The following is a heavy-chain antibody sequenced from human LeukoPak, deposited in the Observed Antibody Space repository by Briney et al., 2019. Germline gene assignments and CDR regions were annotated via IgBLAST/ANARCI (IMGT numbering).Heavy chain of an antibody. CDR1: GFTFSTYG. D-gene: IGHD3-10*01. J-gene: IGHJ6*03. V-gene: IGHV3-30*02. CDR3: AKMGKTENHYGSGRFSYYYYMDV. CDR2: IRSDGINK. Sequence: HTGGSLRLSCAASGFTFSTYGMHWVRQAPGKGLEWVAFIRSDGINKYYADSVKGRFTISRDNSKNTLYLQMNSLRAEDTAVYYCAKMGKTENHYGSGRFSYYYYMDVWGKGTTVTISS.